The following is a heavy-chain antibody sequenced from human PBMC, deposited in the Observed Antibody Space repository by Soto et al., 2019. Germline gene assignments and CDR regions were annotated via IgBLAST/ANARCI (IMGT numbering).Heavy chain of an antibody. V-gene: IGHV1-69*13. D-gene: IGHD3-22*01. CDR1: GGTFSSYA. CDR2: IIPIFGTA. CDR3: ARDWDYYDSSGPYPNWFDP. J-gene: IGHJ5*02. Sequence: SVKVSCKASGGTFSSYAISWVRQAPGQGLEWMGGIIPIFGTANYAQKFQGRVTITADESTGTAYMELSSLRSEDTAVYYCARDWDYYDSSGPYPNWFDPWGQGTLVTVSS.